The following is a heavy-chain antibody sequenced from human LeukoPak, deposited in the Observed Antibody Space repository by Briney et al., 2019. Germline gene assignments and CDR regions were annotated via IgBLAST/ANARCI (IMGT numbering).Heavy chain of an antibody. Sequence: ASVKVSCKASGSTFTSYGISWVRQAPGQGLEWRGWISAYNGNTNYAQKLQGRVTMTTDTSTSTAYMELRSLRSDDTAVYYCARSPGDSSSWYWDPNFDYWGQGTLVTVSS. J-gene: IGHJ4*02. CDR2: ISAYNGNT. V-gene: IGHV1-18*01. CDR1: GSTFTSYG. CDR3: ARSPGDSSSWYWDPNFDY. D-gene: IGHD6-13*01.